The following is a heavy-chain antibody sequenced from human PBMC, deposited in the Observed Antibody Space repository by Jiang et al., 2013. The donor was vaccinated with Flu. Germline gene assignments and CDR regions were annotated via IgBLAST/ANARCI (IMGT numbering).Heavy chain of an antibody. CDR3: AKASGRQGWNYDLNWFDP. Sequence: TASGFTFSSYAMSWVRQAPGKGLEWVSAISGSGGSTYYADSVKGRFTISRDNSKNTLYLQMNSLRAEDTAVYYCAKASGRQGWNYDLNWFDPWGQGTLVTVSS. J-gene: IGHJ5*02. CDR1: GFTFSSYA. V-gene: IGHV3-23*01. D-gene: IGHD1-7*01. CDR2: ISGSGGST.